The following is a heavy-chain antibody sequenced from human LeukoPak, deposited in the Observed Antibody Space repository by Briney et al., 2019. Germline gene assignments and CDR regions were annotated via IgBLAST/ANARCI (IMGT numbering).Heavy chain of an antibody. CDR2: MSSDGNAM. J-gene: IGHJ4*02. CDR1: GFTFTAYL. D-gene: IGHD3-22*01. V-gene: IGHV3-30-3*01. Sequence: GGSLSLSCAVSGFTFTAYLIHWVRQAPGKGLEWVAVMSSDGNAMFYADSVKGRFTISRDNSKNTLYLQMNSLRAEYTAVYYCVRESEYYFDHSASFDYWGQGTLVTVSS. CDR3: VRESEYYFDHSASFDY.